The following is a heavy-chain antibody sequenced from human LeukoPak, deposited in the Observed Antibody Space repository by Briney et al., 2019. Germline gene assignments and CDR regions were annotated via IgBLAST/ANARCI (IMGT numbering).Heavy chain of an antibody. J-gene: IGHJ2*01. CDR2: IYYSGST. CDR3: ARGYDSSGYYFDL. CDR1: GGSISSSSYY. Sequence: SETLSLTCTVSGGSISSSSYYWGWIRQPPGKGLEWIGSIYYSGSTYYNPSLKSRVTISVDTSKNQFSLKLSSVTAADTAVYYCARGYDSSGYYFDLWGRGTLVTVSS. V-gene: IGHV4-39*07. D-gene: IGHD3-22*01.